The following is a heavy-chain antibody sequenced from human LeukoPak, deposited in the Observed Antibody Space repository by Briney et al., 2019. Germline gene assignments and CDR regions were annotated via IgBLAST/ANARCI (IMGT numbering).Heavy chain of an antibody. V-gene: IGHV3-7*03. CDR1: GFTFSRYW. J-gene: IGHJ4*02. Sequence: GGSLRLSCAASGFTFSRYWMSWVRQAPRKGLEWVANIKQDGSEKYYVDSVKGRFTISRDNARNSLFLQMNSLRAEDTAVYYCARDKGDYDTSGSLFVFGGQGTLVTVSS. D-gene: IGHD3-22*01. CDR2: IKQDGSEK. CDR3: ARDKGDYDTSGSLFVF.